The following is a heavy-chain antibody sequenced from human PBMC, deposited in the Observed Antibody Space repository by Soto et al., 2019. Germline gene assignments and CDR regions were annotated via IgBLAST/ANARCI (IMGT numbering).Heavy chain of an antibody. CDR3: AKDRSGYDFSYFDY. D-gene: IGHD5-12*01. V-gene: IGHV3-30*18. CDR2: ISYDGSNK. Sequence: PGGSLRLSCAASGFTFSSYGMHWVRQAPGKGLEWVAVISYDGSNKYYADSVKGRFTISRDNSKNTLYLQMNSLRAEDTAVYYCAKDRSGYDFSYFDYWGQGTLVTVSS. J-gene: IGHJ4*02. CDR1: GFTFSSYG.